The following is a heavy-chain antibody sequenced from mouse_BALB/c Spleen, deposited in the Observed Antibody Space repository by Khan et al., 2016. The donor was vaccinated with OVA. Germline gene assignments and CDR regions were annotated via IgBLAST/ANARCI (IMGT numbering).Heavy chain of an antibody. V-gene: IGHV5-4*02. CDR2: LSDGGSYT. Sequence: VQLKESGGGLVKPGGSLKLSCAASGFTFSDYYMYWVRQTPEKRLEWVATLSDGGSYTYFPDSVEGRFTISRDNAKNNLYLQLISLKSEDTAMYYCTRGGYGAFGCWGQGPLVTVSA. D-gene: IGHD2-14*01. CDR3: TRGGYGAFGC. J-gene: IGHJ3*01. CDR1: GFTFSDYY.